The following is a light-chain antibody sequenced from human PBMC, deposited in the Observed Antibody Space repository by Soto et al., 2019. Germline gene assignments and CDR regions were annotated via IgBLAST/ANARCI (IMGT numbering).Light chain of an antibody. V-gene: IGKV1-5*03. CDR2: WAS. CDR1: QSISTS. J-gene: IGKJ3*01. Sequence: DIQMTQSPSTLSASVGDRVTITCRASQSISTSLTWYQQKPGQPPKLLVYWASTRESGVPDRFSGSGSGTDFTLTISSLQPEDVAVYYCHQYYDYVPTFGPGTKVEIK. CDR3: HQYYDYVPT.